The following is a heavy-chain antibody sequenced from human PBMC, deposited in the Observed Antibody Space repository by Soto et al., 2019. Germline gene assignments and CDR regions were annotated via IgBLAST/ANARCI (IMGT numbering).Heavy chain of an antibody. CDR2: IDAYNRNT. V-gene: IGHV1-18*01. CDR3: ARGGVENTWSCFDP. J-gene: IGHJ5*02. CDR1: GYTFTSYG. Sequence: QVQLVQSGAEVKKPGASVKVSCKDSGYTFTSYGISWVRHAPGQGLEWMGWIDAYNRNTNYAQNLQGRVTMTTDTPTSTAYMELRTLRSDDTAVYFCARGGVENTWSCFDPCGQGTLVTVSS. D-gene: IGHD2-21*01.